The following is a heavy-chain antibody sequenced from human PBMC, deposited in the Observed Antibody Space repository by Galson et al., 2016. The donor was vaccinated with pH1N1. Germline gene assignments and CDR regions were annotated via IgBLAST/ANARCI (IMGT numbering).Heavy chain of an antibody. CDR3: ATDLDSDSYRAKDGFDS. J-gene: IGHJ4*03. V-gene: IGHV1-3*01. Sequence: SVKVSCKAPGYTFNGLAVFWVRRAPGQRLEWLGWINADNGNTKYSQRMQGRVTITRDTTATTSYMELRGLTFEDTAVYYRATDLDSDSYRAKDGFDSWGGGTQVIVS. CDR2: INADNGNT. D-gene: IGHD5-24*01. CDR1: GYTFNGLA.